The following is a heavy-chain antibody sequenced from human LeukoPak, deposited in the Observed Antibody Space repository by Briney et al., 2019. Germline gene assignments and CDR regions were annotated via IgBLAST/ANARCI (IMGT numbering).Heavy chain of an antibody. CDR3: ARASPDSFSGYDLYYFDY. J-gene: IGHJ4*02. D-gene: IGHD5-12*01. V-gene: IGHV4-34*01. Sequence: SETLSLTCAVYGGSFSGYDWSWTRQPPGKGLEWIDEINHSGSTNYNPSLKSRVTISVDTSKNQFSLKLSSVTAADTAVYYCARASPDSFSGYDLYYFDYWGQGTLVTVSS. CDR1: GGSFSGYD. CDR2: INHSGST.